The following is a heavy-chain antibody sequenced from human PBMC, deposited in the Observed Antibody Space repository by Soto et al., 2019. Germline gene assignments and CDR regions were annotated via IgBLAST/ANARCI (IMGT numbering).Heavy chain of an antibody. CDR3: AKSIGCSGGSCYYYYYYGMDV. J-gene: IGHJ6*02. CDR1: GFTFSSYA. Sequence: EVQLLESGGGLVQPGGSLRLSCAASGFTFSSYAMSWVRQAPGKGLEWVSAISGSGGSTYYADSVKGRFTISRDNSKNTLYLQMNSLRAEDTAVYYCAKSIGCSGGSCYYYYYYGMDVWGQGTTVTVSS. CDR2: ISGSGGST. D-gene: IGHD2-15*01. V-gene: IGHV3-23*01.